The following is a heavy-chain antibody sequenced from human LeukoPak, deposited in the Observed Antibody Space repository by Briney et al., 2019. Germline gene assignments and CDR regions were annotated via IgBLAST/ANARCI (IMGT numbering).Heavy chain of an antibody. J-gene: IGHJ3*02. CDR3: ARGATMVRGVIDHDAFDI. D-gene: IGHD3-10*01. CDR1: GGSISSYY. Sequence: SETLSLTCTVSGGSISSYYWSWIRQPPGKGLEWIGYIYYSGSTNYNPSLKSRVTISVDTSKNQFSLKLSSVTAADTAVYYCARGATMVRGVIDHDAFDIWGQGTMVTVSS. V-gene: IGHV4-59*01. CDR2: IYYSGST.